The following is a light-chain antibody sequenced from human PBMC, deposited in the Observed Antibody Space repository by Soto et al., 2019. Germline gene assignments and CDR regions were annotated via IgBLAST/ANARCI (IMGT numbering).Light chain of an antibody. V-gene: IGKV1-9*01. Sequence: DIQLTQSPSFLSASVGDRVTITCRASQGISSSLAWYQQKPGKAPNLLIYGASTLQSGVPSRFSGSGSGTDFTLTISSLQPEDVATYYGQQPYSDPGGRFGGGTKVAIK. CDR3: QQPYSDPGGR. CDR2: GAS. CDR1: QGISSS. J-gene: IGKJ4*02.